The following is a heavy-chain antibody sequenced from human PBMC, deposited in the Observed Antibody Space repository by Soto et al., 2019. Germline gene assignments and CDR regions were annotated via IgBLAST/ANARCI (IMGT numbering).Heavy chain of an antibody. CDR1: GGTFSSYT. CDR3: ARDVMVRGGSNVDY. J-gene: IGHJ4*02. D-gene: IGHD3-10*01. CDR2: IIPILGIA. Sequence: GASVKVSCKASGGTFSSYTISWVRQAPGQGLEWMGRIIPILGIANYAQKFQGRVTITADKSTSTAYMELSSLRSEDTAVYYCARDVMVRGGSNVDYWGQGTLVTVSS. V-gene: IGHV1-69*04.